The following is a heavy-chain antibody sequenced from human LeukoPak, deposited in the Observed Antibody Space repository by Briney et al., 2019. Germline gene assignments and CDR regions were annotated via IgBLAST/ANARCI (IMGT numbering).Heavy chain of an antibody. CDR2: VSWNSGNI. V-gene: IGHV3-9*01. Sequence: GGSLRRSCAASGFTFDDYAMHWVRQAPGKGLEWVSGVSWNSGNIGYTDSVKGRFTISRDNAKNSLYLQMNCLTAEDTALYYCAIIQDRDAFDIWGQGTMVTVSS. CDR3: AIIQDRDAFDI. CDR1: GFTFDDYA. J-gene: IGHJ3*02.